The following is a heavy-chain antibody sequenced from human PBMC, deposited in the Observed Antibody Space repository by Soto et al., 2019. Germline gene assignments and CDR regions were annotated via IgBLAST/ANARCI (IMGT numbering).Heavy chain of an antibody. CDR1: GGTLNTYA. J-gene: IGHJ4*02. CDR3: AREVQVHTPAFVY. D-gene: IGHD3-10*01. Sequence: QVQLVQSGAEMKKPGSSVKVSCQSSGGTLNTYAMNWVRQAPGQGPEWMGDISPMFGAANYAPKFQGRVTITADASTGTSYMQLSSLTSEDTALYFCAREVQVHTPAFVYWGQGTLVTVSS. CDR2: ISPMFGAA. V-gene: IGHV1-69*19.